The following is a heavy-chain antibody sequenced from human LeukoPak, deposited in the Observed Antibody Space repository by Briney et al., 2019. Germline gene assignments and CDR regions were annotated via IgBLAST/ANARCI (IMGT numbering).Heavy chain of an antibody. CDR2: IRYDGSNK. V-gene: IGHV3-30*02. D-gene: IGHD3-10*01. J-gene: IGHJ4*02. CDR3: ARDLEGSGSFYRPSYDY. Sequence: GGSLRLSCAASGFTFSSYGMHWVRQAPGKGLEWVAFIRYDGSNKYYADSVKGRFTISRDNAKNSLYLQMNSLRAEDTAVYYCARDLEGSGSFYRPSYDYWGQGTLVTVSS. CDR1: GFTFSSYG.